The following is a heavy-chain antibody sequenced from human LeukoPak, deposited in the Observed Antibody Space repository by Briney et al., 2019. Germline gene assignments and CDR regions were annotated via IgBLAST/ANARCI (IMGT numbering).Heavy chain of an antibody. J-gene: IGHJ4*02. CDR2: VSDSGGRT. D-gene: IGHD2-15*01. Sequence: GGSLRLSCAASGFTFSTYAMAWVRLAPGKGLEWVSTVSDSGGRTYYADSVKGRFTISRDNSKNTLFLQMNSLRAEDTAVYYCAKEGLPGYYFDYWGQGTLVTVSS. CDR1: GFTFSTYA. V-gene: IGHV3-23*01. CDR3: AKEGLPGYYFDY.